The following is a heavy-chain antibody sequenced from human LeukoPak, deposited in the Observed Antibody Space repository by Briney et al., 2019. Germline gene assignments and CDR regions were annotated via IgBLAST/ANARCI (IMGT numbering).Heavy chain of an antibody. J-gene: IGHJ6*02. CDR2: IYYSGTT. Sequence: SEILSLTCNVSGGSISSSGYYWGWIRQPPGKGLEWIGSIYYSGTTYYNPSLKSRVTISVDTSKNQFSLKLSSVTAADAAVYYCARGKSGPDYYYGLDVWGQGTTVTVSS. D-gene: IGHD3-10*01. CDR1: GGSISSSGYY. CDR3: ARGKSGPDYYYGLDV. V-gene: IGHV4-39*01.